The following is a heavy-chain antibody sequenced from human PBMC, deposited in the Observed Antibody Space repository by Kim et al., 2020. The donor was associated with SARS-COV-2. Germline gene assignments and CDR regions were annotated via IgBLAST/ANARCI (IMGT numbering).Heavy chain of an antibody. CDR2: FDPEDGET. D-gene: IGHD6-13*01. Sequence: ASVKVSCKVSGYTLTELSMHWVRQVPGKGLEWMGGFDPEDGETIYAQKFQGRVTMTEDTSTDTAYMELSSLRSEDTAVYYCATMASSSWYGFYYYYGMDVWGQGTTVTVSS. J-gene: IGHJ6*02. CDR3: ATMASSSWYGFYYYYGMDV. V-gene: IGHV1-24*01. CDR1: GYTLTELS.